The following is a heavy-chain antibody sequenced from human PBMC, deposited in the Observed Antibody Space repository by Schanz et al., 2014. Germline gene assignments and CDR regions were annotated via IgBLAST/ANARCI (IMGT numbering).Heavy chain of an antibody. CDR2: ISGGGGTT. J-gene: IGHJ4*02. D-gene: IGHD3-10*01. CDR3: ARIGGSVFDY. Sequence: EVQLAESGGGLVQPGGSLRLSCAASGFTFSGFWMTWVRQAPGKGLEWVSAISGGGGTTYYTDSVKGRFTISRDNSKSTLYLQMNSLRAEDTAVYYCARIGGSVFDYWAQGTLVTVSS. CDR1: GFTFSGFW. V-gene: IGHV3-23*04.